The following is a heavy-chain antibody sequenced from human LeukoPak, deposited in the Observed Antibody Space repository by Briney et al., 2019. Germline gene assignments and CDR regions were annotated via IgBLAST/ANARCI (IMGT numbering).Heavy chain of an antibody. Sequence: GGSLRLSCAASGFTFGDYGMSWVRQAPGKGLEWVSGLNWDGGTTGHADSVKGRFTISRDNAKNSLYLQMNSLRAEDTAVYYCARGGTYYYDSSGYYYEVAYFDYWGQGTLVTVSS. V-gene: IGHV3-20*04. CDR3: ARGGTYYYDSSGYYYEVAYFDY. CDR1: GFTFGDYG. J-gene: IGHJ4*02. CDR2: LNWDGGTT. D-gene: IGHD3-22*01.